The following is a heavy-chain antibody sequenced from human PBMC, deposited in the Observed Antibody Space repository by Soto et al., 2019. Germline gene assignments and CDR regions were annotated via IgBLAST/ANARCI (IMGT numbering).Heavy chain of an antibody. CDR1: GFTFSDYG. Sequence: WVSLRLSCAASGFTFSDYGIHWVREAPGKGLEWVDVIWYDGSNKYYADSVKGRFTISRDNSKNTLYLQMNSLRAEDTAVYYCARDPLQYDILTGYSPNYFDFWGQGTLVTFSS. CDR2: IWYDGSNK. V-gene: IGHV3-33*01. D-gene: IGHD3-9*01. J-gene: IGHJ4*02. CDR3: ARDPLQYDILTGYSPNYFDF.